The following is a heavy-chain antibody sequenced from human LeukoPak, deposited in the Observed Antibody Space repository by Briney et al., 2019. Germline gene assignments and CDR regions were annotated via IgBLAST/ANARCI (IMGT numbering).Heavy chain of an antibody. CDR2: IYYSGST. CDR1: GGSISSYY. J-gene: IGHJ6*02. D-gene: IGHD6-13*01. V-gene: IGHV4-59*01. CDR3: ARRGHSSSWYYYGMDV. Sequence: KPSEALSLTCTVSGGSISSYYWSWIRQPPGKGLEWIGYIYYSGSTNYNPSLKSRVTISVDTSKNQFSLKLSSVTAADTAVYYCARRGHSSSWYYYGMDVWGQGTTVTVSS.